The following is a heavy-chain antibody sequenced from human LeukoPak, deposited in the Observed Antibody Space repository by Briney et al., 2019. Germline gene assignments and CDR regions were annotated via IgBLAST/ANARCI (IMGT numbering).Heavy chain of an antibody. CDR1: GFTFSDYS. CDR3: AKDIAADGASYLDY. CDR2: IRGSGGST. J-gene: IGHJ4*02. Sequence: SGGSLRLSCAASGFTFSDYSMNWVRQAPGKGLEWVSYIRGSGGSTYYADSVKGRFTISRDNSKNTLYLQMNSLRAEDTAVYYCAKDIAADGASYLDYWGQGTLVTVSS. D-gene: IGHD6-13*01. V-gene: IGHV3-23*01.